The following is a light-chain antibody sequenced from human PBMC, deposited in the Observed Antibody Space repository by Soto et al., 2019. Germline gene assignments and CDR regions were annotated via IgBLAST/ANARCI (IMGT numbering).Light chain of an antibody. CDR1: SSNIGSNY. CDR3: AAWDASLGAWV. V-gene: IGLV1-47*01. Sequence: QSVLTQPPSASGTPGQRVTISCSGSSSNIGSNYVYWYQQLPGTAPKLLIYRNDQRPSGVPDRFSGSKSGTSASLAISGLRSEDESDYYCAAWDASLGAWVFGGGTKVTVL. J-gene: IGLJ3*02. CDR2: RND.